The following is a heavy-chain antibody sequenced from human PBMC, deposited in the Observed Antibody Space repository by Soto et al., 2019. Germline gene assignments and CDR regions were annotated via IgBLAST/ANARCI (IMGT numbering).Heavy chain of an antibody. CDR1: GFTFSSYA. CDR3: ARKYDSSGYCLDY. V-gene: IGHV3-23*01. CDR2: ISGSGGST. Sequence: GGSLRLSCAASGFTFSSYAMSWVCQAPGKGLEWVSAISGSGGSTYYADSVKGRFTISRDNSKNTLYLQMNSLRAEDTAVYYCARKYDSSGYCLDYWGQGTLVTVSS. J-gene: IGHJ4*02. D-gene: IGHD3-22*01.